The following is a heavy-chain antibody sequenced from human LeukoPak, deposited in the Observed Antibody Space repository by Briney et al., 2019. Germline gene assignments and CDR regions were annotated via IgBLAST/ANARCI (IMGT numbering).Heavy chain of an antibody. Sequence: GGSLRLSCVAAGFTFSSSSMNWVRQTPGKGLEWVSSISGESKYIYYADSVTGRFTISRDNAKNSLYLQMSTLRAEDTAVYYCARGAVFQGNYDYWGQGTQVPVSS. CDR2: ISGESKYI. CDR3: ARGAVFQGNYDY. D-gene: IGHD3-10*01. V-gene: IGHV3-21*01. CDR1: GFTFSSSS. J-gene: IGHJ4*02.